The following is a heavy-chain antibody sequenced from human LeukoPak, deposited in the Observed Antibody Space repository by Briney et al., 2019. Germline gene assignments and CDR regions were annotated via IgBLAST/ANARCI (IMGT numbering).Heavy chain of an antibody. CDR3: AVAFYKIGYFDY. D-gene: IGHD1-1*01. J-gene: IGHJ4*02. V-gene: IGHV1-2*06. CDR1: GYTFTGYY. Sequence: ASVKVSCKASGYTFTGYYMHWVRQAPGQGLEWMGRINPNSGGTNYAQKFQGRVTMTRDTSISTAYMELSRLRSDDTAVYYCAVAFYKIGYFDYWGQGTLVTVSS. CDR2: INPNSGGT.